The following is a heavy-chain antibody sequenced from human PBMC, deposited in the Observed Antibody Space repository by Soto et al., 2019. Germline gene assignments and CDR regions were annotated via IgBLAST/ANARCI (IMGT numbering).Heavy chain of an antibody. V-gene: IGHV1-18*01. Sequence: QVQLVQSGAEAKKPGASVKVSCKASGYTFTSYGISWVRQAPGQGLEWMGWISAYNGNTNYAQKRQARVTMTTDTPASPADMVLRSLGSDDTAVYSCARDYGCGELFDPWGQGTLVTVSS. CDR2: ISAYNGNT. CDR1: GYTFTSYG. D-gene: IGHD3-10*01. J-gene: IGHJ5*02. CDR3: ARDYGCGELFDP.